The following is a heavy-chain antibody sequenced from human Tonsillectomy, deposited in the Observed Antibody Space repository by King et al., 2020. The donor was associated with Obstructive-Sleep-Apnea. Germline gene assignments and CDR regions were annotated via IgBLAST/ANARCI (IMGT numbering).Heavy chain of an antibody. D-gene: IGHD1-26*01. V-gene: IGHV5-10-1*01. CDR3: ASTQVGTTPSYFDY. CDR2: IDPSDSYT. Sequence: VQLVESGAEVKKPGESLRISCKGSGYSFTSYRISWVRQMPGKGLEWMGRIDPSDSYTNYSPSFQGHVTISADKSISTAYLQWSSLKASDTAMYYCASTQVGTTPSYFDYWGQGTLVTVSS. CDR1: GYSFTSYR. J-gene: IGHJ4*02.